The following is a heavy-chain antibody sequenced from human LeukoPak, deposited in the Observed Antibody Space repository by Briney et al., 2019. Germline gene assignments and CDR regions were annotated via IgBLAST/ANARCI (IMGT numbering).Heavy chain of an antibody. J-gene: IGHJ4*02. CDR1: GFTFSNYG. CDR2: IGSDGST. CDR3: AKRDTIGLWFFDY. V-gene: IGHV3-23*01. Sequence: PGGSLRLSCAASGFTFSNYGMSWVRQAPGKGLEWVSSIGSDGSTYYADSVKGRFTISRDISKNTVYLQMNSLRAEDTAVYYCAKRDTIGLWFFDYWGQGALVTVSS. D-gene: IGHD2-21*01.